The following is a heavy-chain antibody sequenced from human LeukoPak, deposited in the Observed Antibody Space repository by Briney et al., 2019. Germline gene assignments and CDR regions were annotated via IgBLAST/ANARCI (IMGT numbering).Heavy chain of an antibody. CDR1: GFTFSGYG. Sequence: GGSLRLSCAGSGFTFSGYGMHWVRQAPGRGLEWVAVIWYDGTNKYYADSVKGRFTISRDNSKNTLYLQMNSLRAEDTAVYYCAREGGYCSGGRCSQKRFDYWGQGTLVTVSS. J-gene: IGHJ4*02. CDR3: AREGGYCSGGRCSQKRFDY. D-gene: IGHD2-15*01. CDR2: IWYDGTNK. V-gene: IGHV3-33*01.